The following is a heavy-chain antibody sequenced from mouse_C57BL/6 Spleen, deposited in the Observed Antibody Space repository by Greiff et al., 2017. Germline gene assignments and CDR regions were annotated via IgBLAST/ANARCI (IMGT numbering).Heavy chain of an antibody. Sequence: QVQLKESGAELARPGASVKLSCKASGYTFTSYGISWVKQRTGQGLEWIGEIYPRSGNTYYNEKFKGKATLTADKSSSTAYMELRSLTSEDSAVYFCARAHYYGSSSQYFDVWGTGTTVTVSS. J-gene: IGHJ1*03. CDR2: IYPRSGNT. CDR3: ARAHYYGSSSQYFDV. CDR1: GYTFTSYG. V-gene: IGHV1-81*01. D-gene: IGHD1-1*01.